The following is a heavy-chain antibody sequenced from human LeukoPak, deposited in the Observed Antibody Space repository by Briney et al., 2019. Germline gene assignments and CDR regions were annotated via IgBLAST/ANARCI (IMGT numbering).Heavy chain of an antibody. D-gene: IGHD3-22*01. CDR2: LAWDDDK. CDR1: GFSLSTSRMR. Sequence: ESGPTLVNPTQTLTLTCTFSGFSLSTSRMRVSWVRQAPGKALERLARLAWDDDKFYSTSLNTRLNISRDTSRNQVVLTMTNMDPVDTATYYCALGYYYDSSGYYGYFDYWGQGTLVTVSS. CDR3: ALGYYYDSSGYYGYFDY. J-gene: IGHJ4*02. V-gene: IGHV2-70*04.